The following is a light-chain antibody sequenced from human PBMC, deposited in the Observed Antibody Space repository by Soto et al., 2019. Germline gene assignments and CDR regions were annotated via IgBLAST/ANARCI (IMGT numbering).Light chain of an antibody. CDR3: ATWDGSLNSPV. CDR1: SSNIGAGYD. Sequence: QSVLTQPPSVSVAPGQRVTISCTGSSSNIGAGYDVHWYQQLPGTAPKLLIYSSDQRPSGVPDRFSGSKSGTSASLAISGLQSDDEADYYCATWDGSLNSPVFGGGTKLTVL. V-gene: IGLV1-40*01. J-gene: IGLJ2*01. CDR2: SSD.